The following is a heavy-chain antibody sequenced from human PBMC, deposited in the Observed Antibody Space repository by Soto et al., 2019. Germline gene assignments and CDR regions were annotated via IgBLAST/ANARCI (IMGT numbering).Heavy chain of an antibody. Sequence: PSETLSLTCAVYGGSFSGYYWSWIRQPPGKGLEWIGEINYSGSTNYNPSLKSRVTISVDTAKNQFSRKLSSGTAAETAVYYCARFLVGSRLMLLLSLRSLDNYYFCIDVWGQGTTVTFSS. J-gene: IGHJ6*02. V-gene: IGHV4-34*01. CDR1: GGSFSGYY. CDR3: ARFLVGSRLMLLLSLRSLDNYYFCIDV. CDR2: INYSGST. D-gene: IGHD3-9*01.